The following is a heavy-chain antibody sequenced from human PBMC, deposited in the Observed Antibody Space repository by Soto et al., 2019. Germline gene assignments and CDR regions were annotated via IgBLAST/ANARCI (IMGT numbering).Heavy chain of an antibody. Sequence: SETLSLTCTVSGGSISSYYWSWIRQPPGKGLEWIGYMYNTGSTVYNPSLKSRVTISVDTSKNQFSLKLNAVTAADTAVYYCARHWGRGAAGTCYNWGQGTLVTVS. J-gene: IGHJ4*02. V-gene: IGHV4-59*01. CDR3: ARHWGRGAAGTCYN. D-gene: IGHD6-13*01. CDR1: GGSISSYY. CDR2: MYNTGST.